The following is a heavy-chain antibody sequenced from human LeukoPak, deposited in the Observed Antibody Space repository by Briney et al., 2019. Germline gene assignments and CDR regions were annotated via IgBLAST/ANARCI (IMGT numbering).Heavy chain of an antibody. CDR3: AKGDGYNSLGY. Sequence: GGSLRLSRAASGFTFSSYAMSWVRQAPGKGLEWVSAISGSGGSTYYADSVKGRFTISRDNSKNTLYLQMNSLRAEDTAVYYCAKGDGYNSLGYWGQGTLVTVSS. D-gene: IGHD5-24*01. J-gene: IGHJ4*02. CDR1: GFTFSSYA. CDR2: ISGSGGST. V-gene: IGHV3-23*01.